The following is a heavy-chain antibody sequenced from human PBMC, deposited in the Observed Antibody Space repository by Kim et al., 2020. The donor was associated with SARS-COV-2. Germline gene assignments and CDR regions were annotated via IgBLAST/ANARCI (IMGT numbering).Heavy chain of an antibody. CDR3: AKDPGSGWYVVRLTYFDY. D-gene: IGHD6-19*01. J-gene: IGHJ4*02. Sequence: GGSLRLSCAASGFTFSSYAMSWVRQAPGKGLEWVSAISGSGGSTYYADSVKGRFTISRDNSKNTLYLQMNSLRAEDTAVYYCAKDPGSGWYVVRLTYFDYWGQGTLVTVSS. CDR1: GFTFSSYA. CDR2: ISGSGGST. V-gene: IGHV3-23*01.